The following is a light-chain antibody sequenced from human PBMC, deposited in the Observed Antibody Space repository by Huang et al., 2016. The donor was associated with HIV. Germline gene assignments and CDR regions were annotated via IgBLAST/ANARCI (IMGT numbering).Light chain of an antibody. CDR2: DAS. CDR3: QQYSSWPST. Sequence: ELVMTQSPATLSVSPGERATLSCRASQSFSSKLAWYQQKPGQTPRLLIYDASTRATGIPARFSGSVSGTEFTLTISSLQSEDFAVYYCQQYSSWPSTFGQGTKVEIK. V-gene: IGKV3-15*01. CDR1: QSFSSK. J-gene: IGKJ1*01.